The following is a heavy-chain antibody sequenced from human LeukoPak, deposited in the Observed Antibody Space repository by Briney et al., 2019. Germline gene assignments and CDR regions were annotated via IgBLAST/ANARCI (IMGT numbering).Heavy chain of an antibody. Sequence: GASVKVSCKASGGTFSSYAISWVRQAPGQGLEWMGGIIPIFGTANYAQKFQGRVTITTDESTSTAYMELSSLRSEDTAVYYCARGDDSSDAFDIWGQGTMVTVSS. J-gene: IGHJ3*02. CDR2: IIPIFGTA. D-gene: IGHD6-13*01. V-gene: IGHV1-69*05. CDR3: ARGDDSSDAFDI. CDR1: GGTFSSYA.